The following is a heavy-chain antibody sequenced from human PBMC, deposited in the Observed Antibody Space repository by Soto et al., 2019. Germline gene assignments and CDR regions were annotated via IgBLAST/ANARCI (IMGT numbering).Heavy chain of an antibody. Sequence: SETLSLTCTVSGGSITSGGYSWSWIRQPPGKGLEWIGYVYHDGSAYYSQSLKRRVTMSIDRSKNQFSLKLASVTAADTAVYFCPRETTARFDPWGQGTLVTVSS. CDR1: GGSITSGGYS. CDR2: VYHDGSA. D-gene: IGHD1-1*01. J-gene: IGHJ5*02. V-gene: IGHV4-30-2*01. CDR3: PRETTARFDP.